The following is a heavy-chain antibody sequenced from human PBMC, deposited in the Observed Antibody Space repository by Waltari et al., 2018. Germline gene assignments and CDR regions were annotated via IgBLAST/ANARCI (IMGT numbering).Heavy chain of an antibody. CDR3: ARGSSSLGGYFDY. CDR2: INHSGST. Sequence: QVQLQQWGAGLLKPSETLSLTCAVYGGSFSGYYWSWIRQPPGKGLEWIGEINHSGSTNYNPSLKSRVTISVDTSKNQFSLKLSSVTAADTAVYYCARGSSSLGGYFDYWGRGTLVTVSS. D-gene: IGHD6-6*01. CDR1: GGSFSGYY. J-gene: IGHJ4*02. V-gene: IGHV4-34*01.